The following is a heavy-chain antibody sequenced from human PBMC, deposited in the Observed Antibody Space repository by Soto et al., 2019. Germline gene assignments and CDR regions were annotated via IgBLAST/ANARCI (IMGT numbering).Heavy chain of an antibody. CDR1: GFIFSSYG. V-gene: IGHV3-30*18. D-gene: IGHD2-15*01. J-gene: IGHJ4*02. CDR2: ISYEGSHT. Sequence: QVQLVESGGGVVQPGRSLRLSCAASGFIFSSYGMHWVRQAPGKGLEWVAVISYEGSHTYYADSVKGRFTITRDNSKNTVYLQINSLRPEDRAVYYCAKEVDCGGGSCSWSEGFDYWGQGTQLTVSS. CDR3: AKEVDCGGGSCSWSEGFDY.